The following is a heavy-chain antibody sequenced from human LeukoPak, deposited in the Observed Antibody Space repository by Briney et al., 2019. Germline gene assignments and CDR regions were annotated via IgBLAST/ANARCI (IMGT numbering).Heavy chain of an antibody. V-gene: IGHV1-69*01. D-gene: IGHD2-2*01. CDR3: ARGGYCSSTSCPPFPDY. Sequence: ASVTVSFKASGGTFSSYAISWVRQAPGQGLEWMGGIIPIFGTANYAQKFQGRVTITADESTSTAYMELSSLRSEDTAVYYCARGGYCSSTSCPPFPDYWGQGTLVTVSS. CDR1: GGTFSSYA. J-gene: IGHJ4*02. CDR2: IIPIFGTA.